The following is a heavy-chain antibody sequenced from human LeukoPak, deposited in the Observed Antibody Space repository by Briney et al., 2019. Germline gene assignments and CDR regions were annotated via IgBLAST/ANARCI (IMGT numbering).Heavy chain of an antibody. V-gene: IGHV4-39*01. CDR3: ARHSRSAYTGYENAFDI. J-gene: IGHJ3*02. D-gene: IGHD5-12*01. CDR2: IYNSANT. CDR1: GDSISSSSSC. Sequence: KPSQTLSLVRTLSGDSISSSSSCWAWLRQPPGRGREWIGNIYNSANTHYNPSLKTRITMSVDTSKNQFSLKLNSVTAADTGIYYCARHSRSAYTGYENAFDIWGQGTMVTVSS.